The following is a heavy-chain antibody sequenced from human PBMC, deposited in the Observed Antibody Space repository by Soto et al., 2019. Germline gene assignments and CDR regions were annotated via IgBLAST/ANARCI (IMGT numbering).Heavy chain of an antibody. J-gene: IGHJ6*02. CDR1: GFTFSSYA. Sequence: GGSLRLSCAASGFTFSSYAMSWVRQAPGKGLEWVSAISGSGGSTYYADSVKGRFTISRDNSKNTLYLQMNSLRAEDTAVYYCAKDIVVVPAAIHYYYGMDVWGQGTTFTVSS. D-gene: IGHD2-2*02. CDR2: ISGSGGST. V-gene: IGHV3-23*01. CDR3: AKDIVVVPAAIHYYYGMDV.